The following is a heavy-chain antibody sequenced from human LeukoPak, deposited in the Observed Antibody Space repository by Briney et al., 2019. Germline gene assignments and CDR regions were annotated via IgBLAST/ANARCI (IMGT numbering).Heavy chain of an antibody. CDR3: ARRAGGYSHPYDY. Sequence: GGSLRLSCAASRFTFSSYAMSWVRQAPGKGLEWVSAISGSGGSTYYADSVKGRFTISRDNAKNSLYLQMNSLRAEDTAVYYCARRAGGYSHPYDYWGQGILVTVSS. CDR2: ISGSGGST. J-gene: IGHJ4*02. V-gene: IGHV3-23*01. D-gene: IGHD4-23*01. CDR1: RFTFSSYA.